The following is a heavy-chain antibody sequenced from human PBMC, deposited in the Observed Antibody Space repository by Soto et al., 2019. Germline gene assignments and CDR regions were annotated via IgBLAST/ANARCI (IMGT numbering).Heavy chain of an antibody. D-gene: IGHD2-8*01. CDR2: ILYSGTT. Sequence: SETLSLTCTVSGGSISSGDYYWSWIRQPPGKGLEWIGYILYSGTTNYNPSLESRLTISVDTSKNQFSLKLTSVTAADTAVYYCARNGALDYWGRGTLVTASS. V-gene: IGHV4-30-4*01. CDR3: ARNGALDY. CDR1: GGSISSGDYY. J-gene: IGHJ4*02.